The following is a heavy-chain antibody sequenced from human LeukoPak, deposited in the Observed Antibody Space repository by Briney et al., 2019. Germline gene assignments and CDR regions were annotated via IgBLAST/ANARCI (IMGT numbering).Heavy chain of an antibody. Sequence: PGGSLRLSCAASGFNFSSYWMSWVRQAPGKGLEWVATIKQDGSEKYYVDSVKGRFTISRDNAKNSLYLQMNSLRAEDTAVYYCAREEVLWFGELFHDYWGQGTLVTVSS. D-gene: IGHD3-10*01. J-gene: IGHJ4*02. CDR1: GFNFSSYW. CDR2: IKQDGSEK. V-gene: IGHV3-7*03. CDR3: AREEVLWFGELFHDY.